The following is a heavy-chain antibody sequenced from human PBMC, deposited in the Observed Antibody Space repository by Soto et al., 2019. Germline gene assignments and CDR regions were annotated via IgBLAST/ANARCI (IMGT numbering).Heavy chain of an antibody. V-gene: IGHV4-31*03. CDR2: IYYSGST. Sequence: QVQLQKSGPGLVKPSQTLSLTCTVSGGSISSGGYYWSWIRQHPEKGLEWIGYIYYSGSTYYNPSLKSRVTISVDTSKNQFSLKLSSVTAADTAVYYCARDDAYCSGGSCYSGGMDVWGQGTTDTVSS. CDR1: GGSISSGGYY. J-gene: IGHJ6*02. D-gene: IGHD2-15*01. CDR3: ARDDAYCSGGSCYSGGMDV.